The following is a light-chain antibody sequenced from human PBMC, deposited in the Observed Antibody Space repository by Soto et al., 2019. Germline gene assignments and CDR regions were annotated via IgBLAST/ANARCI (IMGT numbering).Light chain of an antibody. CDR2: DVS. V-gene: IGLV2-18*01. CDR1: IDDVTAYYR. CDR3: SVYTRTSTYV. J-gene: IGLJ1*01. Sequence: QSALTQPPSVSGSPGQSVTISCSGTIDDVTAYYRVSWYQQTPGTAPKLMIYDVSNRPSGVPDRFSGSRSGNTASLTIFGLQAEDEGDYYCSVYTRTSTYVFGTGTKLTVL.